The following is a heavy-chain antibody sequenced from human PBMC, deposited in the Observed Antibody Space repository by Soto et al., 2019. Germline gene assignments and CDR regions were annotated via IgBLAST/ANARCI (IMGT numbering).Heavy chain of an antibody. J-gene: IGHJ6*02. Sequence: EVQLLESGGGLVQPGGSLRLSCAASGFTFTNYAISWVRQAPGKGLEWVSAISGSGSSTYYADSVKGRFTISRDNSENTLFLQMNSLRAEDTAVYYCAYFTALNYYYGMDVWGQGTTVTVSS. CDR1: GFTFTNYA. V-gene: IGHV3-23*01. D-gene: IGHD1-26*01. CDR2: ISGSGSST. CDR3: AYFTALNYYYGMDV.